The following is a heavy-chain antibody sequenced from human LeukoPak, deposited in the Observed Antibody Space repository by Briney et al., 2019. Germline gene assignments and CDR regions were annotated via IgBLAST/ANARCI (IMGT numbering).Heavy chain of an antibody. V-gene: IGHV1-69*05. D-gene: IGHD3-22*01. CDR1: RGTFSRHA. J-gene: IGHJ4*02. CDR2: IIPMFGTA. Sequence: SVKVSCKASRGTFSRHAISWVRQAPGQGLEWMGGIIPMFGTANYAQKFQGRVTITTDESTSTGYMELSSLRSEDTAVYYCATPYYDSSGYHALAYWGQGTLVTVST. CDR3: ATPYYDSSGYHALAY.